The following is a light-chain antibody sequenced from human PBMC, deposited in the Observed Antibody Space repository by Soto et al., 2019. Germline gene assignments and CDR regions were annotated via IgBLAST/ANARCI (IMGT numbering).Light chain of an antibody. V-gene: IGKV1-12*01. CDR2: AAS. J-gene: IGKJ3*01. CDR3: QQANSLPVT. Sequence: DIQMTQSPSSVSASVGDRVTITCRASQGISNWLAWYQQNPGKAPSLLIHAASSLQSGVPSRFSGSGYGTDFTLTISSLQPEDFATYFCQQANSLPVTFGPGTKVDIK. CDR1: QGISNW.